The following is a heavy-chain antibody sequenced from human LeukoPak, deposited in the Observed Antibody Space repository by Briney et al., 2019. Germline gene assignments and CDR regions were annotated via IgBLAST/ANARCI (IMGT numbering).Heavy chain of an antibody. CDR2: IYYSGST. J-gene: IGHJ5*02. CDR3: ARRPFYGANWFDP. Sequence: SETLSLTCTVSGGSISSYYWSWIRQPPGKGLEWIGYIYYSGSTNYNPPLKSRVTISVDTSKNQFSLKLSSVTAADTAVYYCARRPFYGANWFDPWGQGTLVTVSS. D-gene: IGHD4-17*01. CDR1: GGSISSYY. V-gene: IGHV4-59*08.